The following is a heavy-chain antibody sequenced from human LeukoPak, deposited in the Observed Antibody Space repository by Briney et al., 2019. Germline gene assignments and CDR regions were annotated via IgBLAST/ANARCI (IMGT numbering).Heavy chain of an antibody. V-gene: IGHV1-69*13. J-gene: IGHJ4*02. CDR1: GGTFSSYA. Sequence: SVKVSCKASGGTFSSYAISWVRQAPGQGLEWMGGIIPIFGTANYAQKFQGRVTITADESTSTAYMELSSLRSEDTAVYYCARGVVVTATPWYFDYWGQGTLVTVSS. CDR3: ARGVVVTATPWYFDY. CDR2: IIPIFGTA. D-gene: IGHD2-21*02.